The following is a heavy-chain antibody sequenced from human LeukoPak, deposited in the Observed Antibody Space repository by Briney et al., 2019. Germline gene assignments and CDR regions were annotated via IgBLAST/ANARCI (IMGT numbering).Heavy chain of an antibody. CDR2: ISYDGSNK. Sequence: PGRSLRLSCAASGFTFSSYAMHWVRQAPGKGLEWVAVISYDGSNKYYADPVKGRFTISRDNSKNTLYLQLNSLRAEDTAVYYCARGFHTAMSQEWFDPWGQGTLVTVSS. CDR3: ARGFHTAMSQEWFDP. CDR1: GFTFSSYA. D-gene: IGHD5-18*01. J-gene: IGHJ5*02. V-gene: IGHV3-30*04.